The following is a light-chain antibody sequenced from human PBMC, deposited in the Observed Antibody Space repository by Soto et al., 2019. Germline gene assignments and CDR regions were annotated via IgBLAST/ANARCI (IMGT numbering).Light chain of an antibody. CDR2: AAS. J-gene: IGKJ3*01. V-gene: IGKV1-17*01. CDR1: QDIRSD. Sequence: DIQMTQSPSSLSASVGDRVTITCRASQDIRSDLGWFQQKPGKAPKRLIYAASTLESGVPSRFIGSRSGTEFTLTISSLQPEDFATYYCLQHNSYPFTFGPGTKVDIK. CDR3: LQHNSYPFT.